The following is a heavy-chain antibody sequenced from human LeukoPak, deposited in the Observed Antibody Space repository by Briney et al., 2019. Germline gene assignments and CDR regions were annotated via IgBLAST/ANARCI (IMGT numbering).Heavy chain of an antibody. Sequence: GGSLRLSCAASGFTFSSYGMSWVRHAPGKGLEWVSAISGSGGSTYYADSVKGRFTISRDNSKNTLYLQMNSLRAEDTAVYYCAKGVRAAYYYDSSDTWGQGTLVTVSS. CDR2: ISGSGGST. D-gene: IGHD3-22*01. V-gene: IGHV3-23*01. CDR1: GFTFSSYG. CDR3: AKGVRAAYYYDSSDT. J-gene: IGHJ5*02.